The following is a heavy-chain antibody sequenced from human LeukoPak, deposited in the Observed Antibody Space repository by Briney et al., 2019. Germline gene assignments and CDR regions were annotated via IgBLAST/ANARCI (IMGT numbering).Heavy chain of an antibody. CDR1: GFTFSSYG. J-gene: IGHJ4*02. CDR2: ISGSGGST. D-gene: IGHD6-19*01. V-gene: IGHV3-23*01. Sequence: GGSLRLSCAASGFTFSSYGMSWVRQAPGKGLEWVSAISGSGGSTYYADSVKGRFTISRDNSKNTLYLQMNSLRAEDTAVYYCAKRGGGGSGWVRPYYFDYWGQGTLVTVSS. CDR3: AKRGGGGSGWVRPYYFDY.